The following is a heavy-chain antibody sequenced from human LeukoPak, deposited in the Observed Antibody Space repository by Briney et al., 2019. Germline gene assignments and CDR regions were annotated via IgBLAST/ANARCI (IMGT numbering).Heavy chain of an antibody. CDR1: GYTFTSYD. J-gene: IGHJ5*02. CDR2: MNANSGNT. CDR3: ARGEYDSSGYYYP. D-gene: IGHD3-22*01. V-gene: IGHV1-8*03. Sequence: ASVKVSCKASGYTFTSYDINWVRQATGQGLEWMGWMNANSGNTGYAQKFQGRVTITRNTSISTAYMELSSLRSEDTAVYYCARGEYDSSGYYYPWGQGTLVTVSS.